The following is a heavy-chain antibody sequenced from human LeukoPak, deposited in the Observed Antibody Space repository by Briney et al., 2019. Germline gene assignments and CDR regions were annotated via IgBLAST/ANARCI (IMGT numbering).Heavy chain of an antibody. D-gene: IGHD3/OR15-3a*01. Sequence: SETLSLTCAAYGGSFSGYYWSWIRQPPGKGLEWIGEINHSRSTNYNPSFKSRVTISVDTSKNQFSLQLSTVIAADTAVYYCARGTGLENWGAGNLVTVSS. V-gene: IGHV4-34*01. CDR1: GGSFSGYY. J-gene: IGHJ4*02. CDR3: ARGTGLEN. CDR2: INHSRST.